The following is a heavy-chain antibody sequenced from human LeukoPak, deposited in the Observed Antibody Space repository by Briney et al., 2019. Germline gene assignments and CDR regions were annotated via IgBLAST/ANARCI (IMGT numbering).Heavy chain of an antibody. CDR1: GFTFSSYA. D-gene: IGHD2-15*01. CDR3: AKQGGGSCYPRGCYYGMDV. J-gene: IGHJ6*02. CDR2: ISGSGGST. Sequence: PGGSLRLSCAASGFTFSSYAMSWVRQAPGKGLEWVSAISGSGGSTYYADSVKGRFTISRDNSKNTLYLQMNSLRAEDTAVYYCAKQGGGSCYPRGCYYGMDVWGQGTTVTVSS. V-gene: IGHV3-23*01.